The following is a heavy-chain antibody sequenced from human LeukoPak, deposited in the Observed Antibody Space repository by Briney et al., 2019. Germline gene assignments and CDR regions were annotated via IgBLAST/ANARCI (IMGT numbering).Heavy chain of an antibody. D-gene: IGHD3-16*01. J-gene: IGHJ4*02. CDR2: IYTSGST. Sequence: SETLSLTCTVSGGSISSYYWSWIRQPAGKGLEWIGRIYTSGSTNYNPSLKSRVTISVDTSKNQFSLKLSSVTAADTAVYYCARSAAALAGGPSPFDYWGQGTLVTVSS. CDR1: GGSISSYY. CDR3: ARSAAALAGGPSPFDY. V-gene: IGHV4-4*07.